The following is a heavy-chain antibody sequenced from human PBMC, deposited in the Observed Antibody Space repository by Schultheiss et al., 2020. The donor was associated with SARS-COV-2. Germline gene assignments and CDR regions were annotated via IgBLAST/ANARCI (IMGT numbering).Heavy chain of an antibody. Sequence: GGSLRLSCAASGFTFSSYGMHWVRQAPGKGLEWVAVISYDGSNKYYADSVKGRFTISRDNSKNTLYLQMNSLRAEDTAVYYCARDFPDDYGGNSAYYFDYWGQGTLVTVSS. CDR2: ISYDGSNK. J-gene: IGHJ4*02. CDR3: ARDFPDDYGGNSAYYFDY. CDR1: GFTFSSYG. V-gene: IGHV3-30*03. D-gene: IGHD4-23*01.